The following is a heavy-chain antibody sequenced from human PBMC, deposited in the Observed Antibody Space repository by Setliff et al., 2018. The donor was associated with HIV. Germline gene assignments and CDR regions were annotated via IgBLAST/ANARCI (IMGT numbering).Heavy chain of an antibody. D-gene: IGHD2-2*01. CDR3: AKDGFYCSGTNCYVDY. Sequence: PGGSLRLSCAASGFTFSDHYMDWVRQAPGKGLEWVGRIRNKANSYTTEYAASVKGRFTISRDNSKNTLFLQMNSLRPEDTAVYYCAKDGFYCSGTNCYVDYWGQGTLVTVSS. CDR1: GFTFSDHY. V-gene: IGHV3-72*01. J-gene: IGHJ4*02. CDR2: IRNKANSYTT.